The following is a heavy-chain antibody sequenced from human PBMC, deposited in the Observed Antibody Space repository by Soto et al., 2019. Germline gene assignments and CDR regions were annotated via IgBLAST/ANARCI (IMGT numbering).Heavy chain of an antibody. CDR3: ARGMTTVTTYDY. CDR2: IYHSGST. Sequence: TLSLTCAFSGFSISSGGYSLSWIRQPPGKGLEWIGYIYHSGSTYYNPSLKSRVTISVDRSKNQFSLNLSSVTAADTAVYYCARGMTTVTTYDYWGQGTLVTVS. J-gene: IGHJ4*02. V-gene: IGHV4-30-2*01. CDR1: GFSISSGGYS. D-gene: IGHD4-4*01.